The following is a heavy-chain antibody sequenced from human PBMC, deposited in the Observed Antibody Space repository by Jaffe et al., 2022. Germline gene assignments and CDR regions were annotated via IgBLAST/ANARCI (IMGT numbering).Heavy chain of an antibody. CDR3: AREWGGKYFDN. D-gene: IGHD3-16*01. CDR2: IKTGNGNP. CDR1: GYTFTTYT. J-gene: IGHJ4*02. Sequence: QVQLVQSGAEVKKPGASVKVSCKASGYTFTTYTMHWVRQAPGQRLEWMGWIKTGNGNPKYSQNFQGRVTITTDTSASTAYMELSSLRSEDTALYYCAREWGGKYFDNWGQGTLVTVSS. V-gene: IGHV1-3*04.